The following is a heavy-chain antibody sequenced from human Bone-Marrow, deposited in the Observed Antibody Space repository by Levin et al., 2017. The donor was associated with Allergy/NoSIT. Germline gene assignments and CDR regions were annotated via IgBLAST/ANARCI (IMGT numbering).Heavy chain of an antibody. D-gene: IGHD3-10*02. CDR3: AKVLGSGWFDP. Sequence: GESLKISCAASGFTFSSHWMTWVRQAPGKGLECVANIKTDGSEKYYVASVKGRFTISRDNARNSLYLEMNSLRAEDTGVYHCAKVLGSGWFDPWGQGTLVTVSS. J-gene: IGHJ5*02. CDR1: GFTFSSHW. V-gene: IGHV3-7*01. CDR2: IKTDGSEK.